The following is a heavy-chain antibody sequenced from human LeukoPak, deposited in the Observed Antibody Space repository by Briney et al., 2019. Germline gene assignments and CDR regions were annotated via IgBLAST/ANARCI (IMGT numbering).Heavy chain of an antibody. CDR3: AKDYSGYDYYFDY. J-gene: IGHJ4*02. D-gene: IGHD5-12*01. Sequence: GGSLRLSCAASGFTFSNYAMSWVRQAPGKGLEWVAFIRYDGSNKYYADSVKGRFTIFRDNSKNTLYLQMNSLRTEDTAVYYCAKDYSGYDYYFDYWGQGTLVTVSS. CDR1: GFTFSNYA. CDR2: IRYDGSNK. V-gene: IGHV3-30*02.